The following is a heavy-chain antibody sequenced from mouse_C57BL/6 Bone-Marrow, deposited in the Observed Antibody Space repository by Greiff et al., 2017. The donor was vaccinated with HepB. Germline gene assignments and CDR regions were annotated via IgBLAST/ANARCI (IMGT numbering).Heavy chain of an antibody. Sequence: QVQLQQPGTELVKPGASVKLSCKASGYTFTSYWMHWVKQRPGQGLEWIGVINPNHGGTIYNQKFKGKATLTVDKSSSTAYMELRSLTSEDTAVYYCARCPRGSSYWYFDVWGTGTTVTVSS. CDR1: GYTFTSYW. CDR2: INPNHGGT. J-gene: IGHJ1*03. D-gene: IGHD1-1*01. V-gene: IGHV1-53*01. CDR3: ARCPRGSSYWYFDV.